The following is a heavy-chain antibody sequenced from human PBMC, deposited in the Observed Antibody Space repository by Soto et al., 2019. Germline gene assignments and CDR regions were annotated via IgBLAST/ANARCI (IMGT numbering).Heavy chain of an antibody. D-gene: IGHD2-21*02. CDR3: ARAYCGGDCYSDYYYYGMDV. J-gene: IGHJ6*02. V-gene: IGHV1-69*02. CDR1: GGTFSSYT. CDR2: IIPILGIA. Sequence: QVQLVQSGAEVKKPGSSVKVSCKASGGTFSSYTISWVRQAPGQGLEWMGRIIPILGIASYAQKFQGRVTITADKSTSTAYMELSSLRSEDTAVYYCARAYCGGDCYSDYYYYGMDVWGQGTTVTVSS.